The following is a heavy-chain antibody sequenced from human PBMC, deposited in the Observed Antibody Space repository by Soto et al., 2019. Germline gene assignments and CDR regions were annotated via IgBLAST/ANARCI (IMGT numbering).Heavy chain of an antibody. CDR1: GFTFSSYW. D-gene: IGHD2-2*01. CDR2: IKQDGSEK. CDR3: AREVPGYCSSTSCYSYYYYYMDV. V-gene: IGHV3-7*01. J-gene: IGHJ6*03. Sequence: GGSLRLSCAASGFTFSSYWMSWVRQAPGKGLEWVANIKQDGSEKYYVDSVKGRFTISRDNAKNSLYLQMNSLRAEDTAVYYCAREVPGYCSSTSCYSYYYYYMDVWGKGTTVTVSS.